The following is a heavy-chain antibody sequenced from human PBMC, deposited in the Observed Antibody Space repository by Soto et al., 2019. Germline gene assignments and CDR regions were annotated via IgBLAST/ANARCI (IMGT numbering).Heavy chain of an antibody. Sequence: QDQLVQSGAEVKKPGASVTVSCKASGYSFTNYGITWVRQAPGQGLEWLGWISAFNGNTNYAQKVQGRVTMTTDATTSTAYMELRSLRSDDTAVYYCARDRGVAPPVAGNTHYYYYMDVWGKGTTVTVSS. CDR1: GYSFTNYG. J-gene: IGHJ6*03. CDR3: ARDRGVAPPVAGNTHYYYYMDV. CDR2: ISAFNGNT. D-gene: IGHD6-19*01. V-gene: IGHV1-18*01.